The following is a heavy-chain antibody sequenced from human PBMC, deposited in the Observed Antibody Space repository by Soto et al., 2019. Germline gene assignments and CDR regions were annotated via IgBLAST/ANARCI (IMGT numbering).Heavy chain of an antibody. V-gene: IGHV4-59*01. CDR3: ARDRVGVDGKKWFDP. D-gene: IGHD6-19*01. CDR1: GGSISSYY. J-gene: IGHJ5*02. Sequence: SETLSLTCTVSGGSISSYYWSWIRQPPGKGLEWIGYIYYSGSTNYNPSLKSRVTISVDTSKKKFSLKLSSVTAADTAVYHCARDRVGVDGKKWFDPWGQGTRVTVS. CDR2: IYYSGST.